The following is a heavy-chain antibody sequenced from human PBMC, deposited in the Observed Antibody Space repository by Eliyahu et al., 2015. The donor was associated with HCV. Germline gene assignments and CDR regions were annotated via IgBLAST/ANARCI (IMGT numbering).Heavy chain of an antibody. CDR1: GGSLGFGF. D-gene: IGHD2-15*01. J-gene: IGHJ3*01. CDR3: ARSIVYSWGQYEDGKDA. CDR2: INSAGKV. Sequence: LRESGPGLVKPSETLSLTCTVSGGSLGFGFWNWIRQAPGNEPEWIGNINSAGKVNYSPSLQSRVTIAVDASDNQFSLRLSSVTAADTASYFCARSIVYSWGQYEDGKDA. V-gene: IGHV4-59*01.